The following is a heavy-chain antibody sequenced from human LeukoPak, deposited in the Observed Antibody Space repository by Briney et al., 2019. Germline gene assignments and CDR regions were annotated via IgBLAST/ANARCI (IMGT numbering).Heavy chain of an antibody. CDR1: GYTFTSYG. V-gene: IGHV1-18*01. D-gene: IGHD2-2*01. CDR3: AALPAAMKGHAFDI. Sequence: WASVKVSRKASGYTFTSYGISWVRQAPGQGLEWMGWISAYNGNTNYAQKLQGRVTMTTDTSTSTAYMELRSLRSDDTAVYYCAALPAAMKGHAFDIWGQGTMVTVSS. CDR2: ISAYNGNT. J-gene: IGHJ3*02.